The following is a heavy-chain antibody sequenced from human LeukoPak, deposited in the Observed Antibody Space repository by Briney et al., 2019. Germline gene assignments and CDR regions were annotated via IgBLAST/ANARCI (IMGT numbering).Heavy chain of an antibody. CDR3: ARGPLYYYDSSGNYYYMDV. J-gene: IGHJ6*03. D-gene: IGHD3-22*01. Sequence: MAGGSLRLSCAASGFTFSSYSMNWVRQAPGKGLEWVSSISSSSSHIYYADSVKGRFTISRDNAKNSLYLQMNSLRAEDTAVYYCARGPLYYYDSSGNYYYMDVWGKGTTVTVSS. CDR1: GFTFSSYS. CDR2: ISSSSSHI. V-gene: IGHV3-21*01.